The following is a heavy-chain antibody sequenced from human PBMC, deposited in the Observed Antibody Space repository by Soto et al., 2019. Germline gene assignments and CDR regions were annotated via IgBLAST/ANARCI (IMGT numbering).Heavy chain of an antibody. CDR3: ARVGVNSSSSQYYYYGMDV. CDR1: GFTFSDYY. Sequence: VGSLRLSCAASGFTFSDYYMSWIRQAPGKGLEWVSYISSSGSSIYYADSVKGRFTISRDNAKNSLYLQMNSLRAEDTAVYYCARVGVNSSSSQYYYYGMDVWGQGTTVTVSS. J-gene: IGHJ6*02. CDR2: ISSSGSSI. D-gene: IGHD6-6*01. V-gene: IGHV3-11*01.